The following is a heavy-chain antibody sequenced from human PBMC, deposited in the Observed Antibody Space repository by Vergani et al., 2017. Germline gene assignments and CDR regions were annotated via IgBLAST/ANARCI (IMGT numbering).Heavy chain of an antibody. CDR2: ISAYNGNT. D-gene: IGHD3-3*01. Sequence: QVQLVQSGAEVKKPGASVKVSCKASGYTFTSYGISWVRQAPGQGLEWMGWISAYNGNTNYAQKFQGRVTMTRNTSISTAYMELSSLRSEDTAVYYCARVTAVRLLYYCDMDVWGEGTTVSVSS. CDR1: GYTFTSYG. V-gene: IGHV1-18*04. J-gene: IGHJ6*03. CDR3: ARVTAVRLLYYCDMDV.